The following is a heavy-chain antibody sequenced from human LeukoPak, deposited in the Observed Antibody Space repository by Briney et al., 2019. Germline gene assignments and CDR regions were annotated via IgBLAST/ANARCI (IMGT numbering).Heavy chain of an antibody. J-gene: IGHJ4*02. D-gene: IGHD3-22*01. CDR3: ARSVTLSYYDSSGYLGY. V-gene: IGHV1-3*01. CDR2: INAGNGNT. Sequence: ASVKVSCKASGYTFTSYAMHWVRQAPGQRLEWMGWINAGNGNTKYSQKFQGRVAITRDTSASTAYMELSSLRSEDTAVYYCARSVTLSYYDSSGYLGYWGQGTLVTVSS. CDR1: GYTFTSYA.